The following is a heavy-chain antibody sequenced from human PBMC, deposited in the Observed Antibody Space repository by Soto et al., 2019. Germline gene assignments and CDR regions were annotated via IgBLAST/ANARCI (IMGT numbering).Heavy chain of an antibody. V-gene: IGHV3-23*01. D-gene: IGHD2-8*01. CDR2: LVGNGGDR. Sequence: PGGSLRLSCAASGFSFSAYAMNWFRQAPGKGLQWVSGLVGNGGDRNYADSVRGRFTVSRDNSKDTLYLQMNNLRDEDTAVYYCAKDFIANNGVWEAFDMWGRGTEVTVSS. J-gene: IGHJ3*02. CDR1: GFSFSAYA. CDR3: AKDFIANNGVWEAFDM.